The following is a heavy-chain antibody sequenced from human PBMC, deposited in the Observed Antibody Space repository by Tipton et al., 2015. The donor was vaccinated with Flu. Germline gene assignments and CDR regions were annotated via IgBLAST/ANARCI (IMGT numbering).Heavy chain of an antibody. V-gene: IGHV4-4*07. D-gene: IGHD6-19*01. CDR1: GGSLSGYY. J-gene: IGHJ4*02. Sequence: TLSLTCNVSGGSLSGYYWSWIRQPAGKGLEWIGRIYTSGNTNYSPSLKSRVTMSVDTSKNQFSLKLSSMIAADTAVYYCARGQGNSGWRYFDYWGQGTLVTVSS. CDR3: ARGQGNSGWRYFDY. CDR2: IYTSGNT.